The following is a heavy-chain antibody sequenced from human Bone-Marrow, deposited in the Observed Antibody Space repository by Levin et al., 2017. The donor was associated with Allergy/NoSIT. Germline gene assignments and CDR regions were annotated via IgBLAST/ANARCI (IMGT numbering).Heavy chain of an antibody. CDR2: IIPIFGTA. J-gene: IGHJ5*02. V-gene: IGHV1-69*13. CDR1: GGTFSSYA. CDR3: AGEVSVLNWFDP. D-gene: IGHD4/OR15-4a*01. Sequence: ASVKVSCKASGGTFSSYAISWVRQAPGQGLEWMGGIIPIFGTANYAQKFQGRVTITADESTSTAYMELSSLRSEDTAVYYCAGEVSVLNWFDPWGQGTLVTVSS.